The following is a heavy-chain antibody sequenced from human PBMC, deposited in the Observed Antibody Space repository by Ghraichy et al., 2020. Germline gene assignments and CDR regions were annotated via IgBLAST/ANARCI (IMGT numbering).Heavy chain of an antibody. J-gene: IGHJ4*02. CDR3: ATGGPAATDCTSTSCFREPNDF. CDR1: GLAVTSTY. Sequence: GVLNISCTVSGLAVTSTYVIWVRQTPGKGLEWVSVVFAGGFPDYADSVQGRFTISRDISKNTVYLDMDSLRSEDTALYYCATGGPAATDCTSTSCFREPNDFWGQGTQVTVSS. CDR2: VFAGGFP. V-gene: IGHV3-53*01. D-gene: IGHD2-2*01.